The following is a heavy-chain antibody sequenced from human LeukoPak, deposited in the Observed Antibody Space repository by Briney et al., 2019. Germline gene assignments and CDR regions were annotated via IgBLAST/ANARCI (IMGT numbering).Heavy chain of an antibody. CDR1: GGSISSYY. CDR3: ARGRSYSSSSYYFDY. J-gene: IGHJ4*02. D-gene: IGHD6-6*01. CDR2: IYYSGSA. Sequence: SETLSLTCTVSGGSISSYYWSWIRQPPGKGLEWIGYIYYSGSANYNPSLKSRVTISVDTSKNQFSLKLSSVTAADTAVYYCARGRSYSSSSYYFDYWGQGTLVTVSS. V-gene: IGHV4-59*01.